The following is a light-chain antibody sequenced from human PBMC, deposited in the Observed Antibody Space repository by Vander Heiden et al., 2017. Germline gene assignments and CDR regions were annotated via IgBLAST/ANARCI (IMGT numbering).Light chain of an antibody. CDR2: KVS. V-gene: IGKV2-30*02. Sequence: DVAMTQSPPSLPATLGQPASISSTPTQSPLLSDGNTYLNWFHQRPGQSPRRLIYKVSDRDSGVPDRFSGSGSGTDFTLKISRVEAEDVGVYFCMQGKHWPYTFGQGTKVEI. CDR1: QSPLLSDGNTY. CDR3: MQGKHWPYT. J-gene: IGKJ2*01.